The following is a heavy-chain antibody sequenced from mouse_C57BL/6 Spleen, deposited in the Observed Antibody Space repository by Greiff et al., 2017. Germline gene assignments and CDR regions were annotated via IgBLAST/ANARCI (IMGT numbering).Heavy chain of an antibody. CDR1: GFSFNTYA. CDR2: IRSKSNNYAT. Sequence: DVQLVESGGGLVQPKGSLKLSCAASGFSFNTYAMNWVRQAPGKGLEWVARIRSKSNNYATYYADSVKDRFTISRDDSESMLYLQMNNLKTEDTAMYYCVRLGLNYYGSSYHYDAMDYCGQGTSVTVSS. J-gene: IGHJ4*01. CDR3: VRLGLNYYGSSYHYDAMDY. V-gene: IGHV10-1*01. D-gene: IGHD1-1*01.